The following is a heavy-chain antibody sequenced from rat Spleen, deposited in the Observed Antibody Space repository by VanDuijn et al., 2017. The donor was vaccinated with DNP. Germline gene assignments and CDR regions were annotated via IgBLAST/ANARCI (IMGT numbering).Heavy chain of an antibody. V-gene: IGHV2-34*01. Sequence: QVQLKESGPGLVQPSETLSLTCTVSGFSLTSYSVSWVRQPSGQGPEWMGRMWYDGDTVYNSALKSRLSISRDTSKRQVFLKMNSLQPEDTGTYYCARHKNWYFDFWGPGTMVTVSS. J-gene: IGHJ1*01. CDR1: GFSLTSYS. CDR2: MWYDGDT. CDR3: ARHKNWYFDF.